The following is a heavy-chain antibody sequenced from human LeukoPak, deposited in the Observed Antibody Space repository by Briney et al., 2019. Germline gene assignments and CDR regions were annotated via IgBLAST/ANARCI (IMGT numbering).Heavy chain of an antibody. CDR3: ARDLGGPFDY. J-gene: IGHJ4*02. D-gene: IGHD1-26*01. V-gene: IGHV3-66*01. CDR1: GFTFSDYY. CDR2: IYSGGST. Sequence: PGGSLRLSCAASGFTFSDYYMSWVRQAPGKGLEWVSVIYSGGSTYYADSVKGRFTISRDNSKNTLYLQMNSLRAEDTAVYYCARDLGGPFDYWGQGTLVTVSS.